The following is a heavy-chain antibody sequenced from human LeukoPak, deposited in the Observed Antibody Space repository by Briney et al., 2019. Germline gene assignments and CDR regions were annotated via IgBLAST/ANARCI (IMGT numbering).Heavy chain of an antibody. Sequence: SETLSLTCAVSGGSISGSSFYWGWIRQPPGKGLEWIGSIHYTGSTDYNPSLKSRVTISVDTSRIQFSLKLSTVTAADTAVYYCATSGRTGYTDAFDIWGQGTMVIVSS. CDR1: GGSISGSSFY. CDR2: IHYTGST. D-gene: IGHD3/OR15-3a*01. CDR3: ATSGRTGYTDAFDI. J-gene: IGHJ3*02. V-gene: IGHV4-39*07.